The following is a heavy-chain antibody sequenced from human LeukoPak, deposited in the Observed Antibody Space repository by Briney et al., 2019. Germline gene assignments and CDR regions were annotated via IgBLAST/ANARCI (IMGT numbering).Heavy chain of an antibody. D-gene: IGHD1-7*01. CDR2: TYYRCKWYN. V-gene: IGHV6-1*01. CDR3: ERDLENWNYGGLSYYYYGMGV. Sequence: SQTLSPTCAISVDSVSSNSAAGNWIRQSPSRGFEWLGKTYYRCKWYNDYAVSVKSRTTINPDTSKNQFSLQLNSVTPEDTAVYYCERDLENWNYGGLSYYYYGMGVWGQGNRLTVSS. CDR1: VDSVSSNSAA. J-gene: IGHJ6*01.